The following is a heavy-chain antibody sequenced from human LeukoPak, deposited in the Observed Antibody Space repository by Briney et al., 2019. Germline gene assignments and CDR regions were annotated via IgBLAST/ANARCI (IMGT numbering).Heavy chain of an antibody. J-gene: IGHJ6*03. CDR2: INPSGGST. V-gene: IGHV1-46*01. D-gene: IGHD6-19*01. CDR3: ARGYSSGWYPAYYYYMDV. Sequence: GASVKVSCKASGYTFTSYYMHWVRQAPGQGLEWMGIINPSGGSTSYAQKFQGRVTMTRDMSTSTVYMELSSLRSEDTAVYYCARGYSSGWYPAYYYYMDVWGKGTTVTISS. CDR1: GYTFTSYY.